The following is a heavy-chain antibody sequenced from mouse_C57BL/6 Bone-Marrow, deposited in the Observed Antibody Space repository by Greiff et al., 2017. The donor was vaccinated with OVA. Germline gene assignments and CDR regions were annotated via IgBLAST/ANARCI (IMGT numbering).Heavy chain of an antibody. CDR1: GYTFTDYY. V-gene: IGHV1-76*01. CDR3: ARALYYYGSTWFAY. J-gene: IGHJ3*01. D-gene: IGHD1-1*01. CDR2: IYPGSGNT. Sequence: VQLQESGAELVRPGASVKLSCKASGYTFTDYYINWVKQRPGQGLEWIARIYPGSGNTYYNEKFKGKATLTAEKSSSTAYMQLSSLTSEDSAVYFCARALYYYGSTWFAYWGQGTLVTVSA.